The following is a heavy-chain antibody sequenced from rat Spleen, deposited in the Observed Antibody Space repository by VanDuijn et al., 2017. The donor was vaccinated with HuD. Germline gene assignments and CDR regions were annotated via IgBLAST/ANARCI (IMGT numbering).Heavy chain of an antibody. CDR3: ARGRLFDY. Sequence: EVQVVESGGGLVQPGRSLKLSCAPSGFTFSDYYMAWVRQAPAKGLEWVATISYDGSSTFYRDSVKGRFTISRGNAENSLYLQMDSLRSEDTATYYCARGRLFDYWGQGVMVTVSS. CDR1: GFTFSDYY. J-gene: IGHJ2*01. V-gene: IGHV5-7*01. CDR2: ISYDGSST.